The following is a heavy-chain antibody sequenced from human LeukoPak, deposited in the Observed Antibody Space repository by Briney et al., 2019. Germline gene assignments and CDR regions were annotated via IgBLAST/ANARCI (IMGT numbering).Heavy chain of an antibody. D-gene: IGHD3-9*01. Sequence: GASVKVSCKASGYTFTSYGISWVRQAPGQGLEWMGWISAYNGNTNYAQKLQGRVTMTTDTSTSTAYMELRSLRSDDTAVYYCARVLPYYDILTGYDYYYYYYMDVWGKGTTVTVSS. CDR1: GYTFTSYG. CDR2: ISAYNGNT. J-gene: IGHJ6*03. V-gene: IGHV1-18*01. CDR3: ARVLPYYDILTGYDYYYYYYMDV.